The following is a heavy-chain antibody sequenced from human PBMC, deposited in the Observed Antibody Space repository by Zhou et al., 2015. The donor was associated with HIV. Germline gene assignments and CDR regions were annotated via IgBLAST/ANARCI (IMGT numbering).Heavy chain of an antibody. Sequence: QVQLVQSGAEVKKPGSSVKVSCKASGGTFSSYAISWVRQAPGQGLEWMGGIIPIFGTANYAQKFQGRVTITADESTSTAYMELSSLRSEDTAVYYCARVGGRWNRLYYYYYMDVWGQRDHGHRLL. CDR2: IIPIFGTA. J-gene: IGHJ6*03. V-gene: IGHV1-69*01. D-gene: IGHD1-1*01. CDR3: ARVGGRWNRLYYYYYMDV. CDR1: GGTFSSYA.